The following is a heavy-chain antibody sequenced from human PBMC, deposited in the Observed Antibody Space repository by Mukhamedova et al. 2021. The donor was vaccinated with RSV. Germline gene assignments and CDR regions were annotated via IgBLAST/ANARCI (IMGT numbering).Heavy chain of an antibody. Sequence: EYMGEINHSGSTNYNPSLKSRVTISVDTSKNQFSLKQSSVTAADTAVYYCARGSYYSSRGWFDPWGQGTLVTVSS. V-gene: IGHV4-34*01. CDR3: ARGSYYSSRGWFDP. D-gene: IGHD3-16*01. J-gene: IGHJ5*02. CDR2: INHSGST.